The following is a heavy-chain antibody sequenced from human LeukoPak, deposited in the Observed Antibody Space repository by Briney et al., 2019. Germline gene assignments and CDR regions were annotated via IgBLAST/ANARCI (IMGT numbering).Heavy chain of an antibody. V-gene: IGHV3-23*01. J-gene: IGHJ4*02. CDR2: INGSGGST. Sequence: PGGSLRLSCAASGFTFSSHGMSWVRQAPGKGLEWVSAINGSGGSTYYADSVKGRFTISRDNSRNTLYLQMNSLRVEDTVVYYCAKDRGFCSGATSCTSLDYWGQGTLVTVSS. CDR1: GFTFSSHG. D-gene: IGHD2-15*01. CDR3: AKDRGFCSGATSCTSLDY.